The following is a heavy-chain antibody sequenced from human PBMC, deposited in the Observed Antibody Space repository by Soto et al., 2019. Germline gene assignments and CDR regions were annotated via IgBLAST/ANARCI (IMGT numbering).Heavy chain of an antibody. CDR2: IYTSGST. V-gene: IGHV4-4*07. Sequence: QVQLQESGPGLVKPSETLSLTCTVSGGSISSYYWSWIRQPAGKGLEWIGRIYTSGSTNYNPSLKSRVTMSIDTSKNQFSLKLSSVTAADTAVYYCARDFRLDEYNWFDPWGQGTLVTVSS. J-gene: IGHJ5*02. CDR3: ARDFRLDEYNWFDP. CDR1: GGSISSYY. D-gene: IGHD6-6*01.